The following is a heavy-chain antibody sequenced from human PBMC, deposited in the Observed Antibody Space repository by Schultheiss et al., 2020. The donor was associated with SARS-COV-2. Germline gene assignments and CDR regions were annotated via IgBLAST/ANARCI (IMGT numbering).Heavy chain of an antibody. Sequence: GGSLRLSCAASGFTFSSYGMHWVRQAPGKGLEWISYISGSSTAIHYADSVKGRFTISRDNAKNSLILEMNSLRDEDTAVYYCARDGMSSSGWYNYGLDVWGQGTTVTVSS. CDR3: ARDGMSSSGWYNYGLDV. CDR2: ISGSSTAI. CDR1: GFTFSSYG. J-gene: IGHJ6*02. V-gene: IGHV3-48*02. D-gene: IGHD6-19*01.